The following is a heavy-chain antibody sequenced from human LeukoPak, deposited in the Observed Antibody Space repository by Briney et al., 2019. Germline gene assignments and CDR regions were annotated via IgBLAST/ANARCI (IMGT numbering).Heavy chain of an antibody. V-gene: IGHV5-10-1*01. D-gene: IGHD2-2*03. CDR2: IDPSDSYT. CDR3: ARHGYCSSTSCHSPEWAFDI. Sequence: PGESLKISCKGSGYSFTSYWISWVRQMPGKGLEWMGRIDPSDSYTNYSPSFQGHVTISADKSISTAYLQWSSLKASDTAMYYCARHGYCSSTSCHSPEWAFDIWGQGTMVTVSS. J-gene: IGHJ3*02. CDR1: GYSFTSYW.